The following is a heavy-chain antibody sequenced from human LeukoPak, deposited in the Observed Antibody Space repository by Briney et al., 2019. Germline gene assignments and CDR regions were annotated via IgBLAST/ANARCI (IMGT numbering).Heavy chain of an antibody. Sequence: GGSLRLSCAASGFTFSSYAMHWVRQAPGKGLEWVAVISYDGSNKYYADSVKGRFTISRDNSKNTLYLQMNSLRAVDTAVYYCARAYPQGVTYGHLDYWGQGTLVTVSS. D-gene: IGHD4-23*01. V-gene: IGHV3-30*01. CDR2: ISYDGSNK. J-gene: IGHJ4*02. CDR1: GFTFSSYA. CDR3: ARAYPQGVTYGHLDY.